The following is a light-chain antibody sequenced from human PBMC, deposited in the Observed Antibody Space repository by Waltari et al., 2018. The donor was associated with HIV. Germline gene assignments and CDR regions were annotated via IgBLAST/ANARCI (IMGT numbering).Light chain of an antibody. CDR2: DAS. V-gene: IGKV3-11*01. CDR3: QQRTNWPPYS. CDR1: QSVGSY. Sequence: EIVLTQSPATLSLSPGERATLSCRASQSVGSYLAWYQQKPGQAPRLLIYDASNRATGIPARFSGSGSGTDFTLSISSLEPEDFAVYYCQQRTNWPPYSFGQGTKLEI. J-gene: IGKJ2*03.